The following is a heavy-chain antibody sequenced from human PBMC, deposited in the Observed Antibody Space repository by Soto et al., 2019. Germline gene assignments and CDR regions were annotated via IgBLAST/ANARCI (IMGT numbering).Heavy chain of an antibody. Sequence: GASVKVSCKVSGYTLTELSMHWVRQAPGKGLEWMGGFDPEDGETIYAQKFQGRVTMTADTSTDTAYMELSSLRSEDTAVYYCATDSGRRAGGDAFDIWGQGTMVTVSS. D-gene: IGHD1-26*01. J-gene: IGHJ3*02. V-gene: IGHV1-24*01. CDR2: FDPEDGET. CDR1: GYTLTELS. CDR3: ATDSGRRAGGDAFDI.